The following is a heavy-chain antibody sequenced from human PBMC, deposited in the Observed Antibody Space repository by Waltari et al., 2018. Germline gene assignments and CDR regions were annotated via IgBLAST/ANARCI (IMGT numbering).Heavy chain of an antibody. CDR2: IYHSGST. CDR3: ARGYYDSSGYKGNDAFDI. J-gene: IGHJ3*02. V-gene: IGHV4-30-2*01. CDR1: GGSISSGGYS. D-gene: IGHD3-22*01. Sequence: QLQLQESGSGLVKPSQTLSLTCAVSGGSISSGGYSCSWIRPPPGKGLEWIGYIYHSGSTYYNPSLKSRVTISVDRSKNQFSLKLSSVTAADTAVYYCARGYYDSSGYKGNDAFDIWGQGTMVTVSS.